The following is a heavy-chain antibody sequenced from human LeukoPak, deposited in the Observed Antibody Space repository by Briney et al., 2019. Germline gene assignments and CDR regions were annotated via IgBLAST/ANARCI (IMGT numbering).Heavy chain of an antibody. V-gene: IGHV4-39*07. J-gene: IGHJ4*02. CDR2: IYYSGST. D-gene: IGHD1-26*01. Sequence: SETLSLTCTVSGGSISSSSYYWGWIRQPPGKGLEWIGSIYYSGSTYYNPSLKSRVTISVDTSKNQFSLKLSSVTAADTAVYYCAREESRVGAFDYWGQGTLVTVSS. CDR3: AREESRVGAFDY. CDR1: GGSISSSSYY.